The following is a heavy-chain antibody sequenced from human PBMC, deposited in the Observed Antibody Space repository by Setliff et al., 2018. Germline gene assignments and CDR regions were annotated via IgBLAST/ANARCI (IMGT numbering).Heavy chain of an antibody. V-gene: IGHV1-69*05. CDR2: TIPMFGTT. J-gene: IGHJ6*03. D-gene: IGHD3-22*01. Sequence: SVKVSCKASGGTFSSYGISWVRQAPGQGLEWMGGTIPMFGTTSYARQYQGRVTIITDESASTAYMQLSSLGAEDAAVYYCVREGVDSRSSTDYRYYMDVWGKGTTVTVSS. CDR1: GGTFSSYG. CDR3: VREGVDSRSSTDYRYYMDV.